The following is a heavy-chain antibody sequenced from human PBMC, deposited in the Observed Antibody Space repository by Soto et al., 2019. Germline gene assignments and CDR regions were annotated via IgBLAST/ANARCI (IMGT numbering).Heavy chain of an antibody. Sequence: EVQLLESGGGVVQPGGSLRISCAASGFTFSSHAMSWVRQAPGKGLEWVSAISGSGSTTKYTNSVKGRFTISRDNSKNMLYLQMNSLRVDDTAVYYCAKDVHYDILTGIEYLQQWGQGTLVIVPS. J-gene: IGHJ1*01. V-gene: IGHV3-23*01. CDR2: ISGSGSTT. CDR3: AKDVHYDILTGIEYLQQ. CDR1: GFTFSSHA. D-gene: IGHD3-9*01.